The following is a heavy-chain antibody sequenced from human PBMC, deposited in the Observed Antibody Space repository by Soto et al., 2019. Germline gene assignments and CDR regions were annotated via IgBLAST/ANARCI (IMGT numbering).Heavy chain of an antibody. D-gene: IGHD2-2*01. CDR2: IHAGNGDT. CDR3: ARVPRYTSDIVEVPAVMFEDWCVP. J-gene: IGHJ5*02. CDR1: GYTFSTYA. Sequence: QVQLVQSGAEVKKPGASVKVSCKASGYTFSTYAVQWVRQAPGQSLEWIGWIHAGNGDTKYSQKCHDRVTITRDTSARTTYMELSSLRSEDKAVYYCARVPRYTSDIVEVPAVMFEDWCVPWGQGTLVTVSS. V-gene: IGHV1-3*01.